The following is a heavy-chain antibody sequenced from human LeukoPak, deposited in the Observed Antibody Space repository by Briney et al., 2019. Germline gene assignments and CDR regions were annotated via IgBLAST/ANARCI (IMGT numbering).Heavy chain of an antibody. CDR3: ARDGWFGDYNWFDP. CDR1: GFTFSSYS. Sequence: GGSLRLSCAASGFTFSSYSMNWVRQAPGKGLEWISYISSASNTIYYADSVKGRFTISRDNAKNSVYLQMNSLRAEDTAMYYCARDGWFGDYNWFDPWGQGTPVTVS. V-gene: IGHV3-48*01. CDR2: ISSASNTI. D-gene: IGHD3-10*01. J-gene: IGHJ5*02.